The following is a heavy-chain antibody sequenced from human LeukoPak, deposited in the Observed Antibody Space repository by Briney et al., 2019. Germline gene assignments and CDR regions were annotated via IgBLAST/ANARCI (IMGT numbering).Heavy chain of an antibody. V-gene: IGHV3-21*01. J-gene: IGHJ5*02. CDR2: ISSSSSYI. D-gene: IGHD3-22*01. Sequence: GGSLGLSCAASGFTFSSYSMNWVRQAPGKGLEWVSSISSSSSYIYYADSVKGRFTISRDNAKNSLYLQMNSLRAEDTAVYYCARGRGMIRPTGRFDPWGQGTLVTVSS. CDR3: ARGRGMIRPTGRFDP. CDR1: GFTFSSYS.